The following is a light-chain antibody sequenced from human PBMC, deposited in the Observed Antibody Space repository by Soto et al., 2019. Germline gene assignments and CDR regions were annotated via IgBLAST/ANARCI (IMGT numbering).Light chain of an antibody. V-gene: IGKV3-20*01. Sequence: EVVLTQSPATLSLSPGERATLSCRANQSVSANYLAWYQQKPGQAPRLLIYGASSRATAIPDRFSGSGSGTDFTLTISRLEPEDFAVFYSHQYGSAPFTFGPGTKVDI. CDR1: QSVSANY. CDR3: HQYGSAPFT. CDR2: GAS. J-gene: IGKJ3*01.